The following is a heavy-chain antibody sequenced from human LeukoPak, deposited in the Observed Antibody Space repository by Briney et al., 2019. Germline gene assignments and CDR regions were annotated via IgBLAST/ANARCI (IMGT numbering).Heavy chain of an antibody. Sequence: SENLSCTCIVSGGCFTDYYWSWIRQPQGKELKWSGYVHYSWTTESNHSLKRLVTIGVDSSKNQFSLKLTAVTAVDTAVYYCAIFQYGAGYSDYWGQGTQVTVSS. CDR3: AIFQYGAGYSDY. V-gene: IGHV4-59*01. D-gene: IGHD3-10*01. CDR2: VHYSWTT. J-gene: IGHJ4*02. CDR1: GGCFTDYY.